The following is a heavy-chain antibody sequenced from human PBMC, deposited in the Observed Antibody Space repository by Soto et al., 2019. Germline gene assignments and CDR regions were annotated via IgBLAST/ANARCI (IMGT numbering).Heavy chain of an antibody. J-gene: IGHJ4*02. CDR1: GCTFSNFA. Sequence: EVQLSESGGGLVQPGGSLRLSCAASGCTFSNFAMTWVRQAPGKGLEWVSAISSGGSTYYADSVKGRFTVSRDNSKNTLYLQMNSLRAEDTAVYYCAKQGHWGQGTLVTVSS. CDR2: ISSGGST. V-gene: IGHV3-23*01. CDR3: AKQGH.